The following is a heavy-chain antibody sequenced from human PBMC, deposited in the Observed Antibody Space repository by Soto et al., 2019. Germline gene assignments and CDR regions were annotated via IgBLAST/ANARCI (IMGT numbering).Heavy chain of an antibody. D-gene: IGHD3-22*01. CDR1: GFTFSDYY. CDR2: ISSSSSYT. J-gene: IGHJ4*02. Sequence: PGGSLRLSCAASGFTFSDYYMSWIRQAPGKGLEWVSYISSSSSYTNYADSVKGRFTISRDNAKNSLYLQMNSLRAEDTAVYYCARGTYYYDSGGHLYWGQGTLVTVSS. V-gene: IGHV3-11*06. CDR3: ARGTYYYDSGGHLY.